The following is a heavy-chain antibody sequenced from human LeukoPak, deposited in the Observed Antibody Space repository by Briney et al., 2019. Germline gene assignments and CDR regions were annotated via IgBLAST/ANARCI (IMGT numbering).Heavy chain of an antibody. CDR3: ARHVPPTYYFDY. CDR2: IYYSGST. Sequence: SETLSLTCTVSGGSISSSPYYWGWIRQPPGKGLEWIGSIYYSGSTYYNPSLKSRVTISADTSKNHFSLKLSSVTAADTAVYFCARHVPPTYYFDYWGQGTLVTVSS. J-gene: IGHJ4*02. CDR1: GGSISSSPYY. V-gene: IGHV4-39*01.